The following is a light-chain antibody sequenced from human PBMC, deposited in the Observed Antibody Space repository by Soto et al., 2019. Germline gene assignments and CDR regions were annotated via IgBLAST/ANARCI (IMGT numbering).Light chain of an antibody. CDR1: QSVSSH. V-gene: IGKV3-11*01. J-gene: IGKJ1*01. CDR2: DIS. CDR3: QQSYSTPRT. Sequence: EIVLTQSPATLSLSPGQRATLSCRASQSVSSHLGWYQQKPGQGPRLLIYDISNRATGIPARFSGSGSGTDFTLTISSLQPEDFATYYCQQSYSTPRTFGQGTKVDIK.